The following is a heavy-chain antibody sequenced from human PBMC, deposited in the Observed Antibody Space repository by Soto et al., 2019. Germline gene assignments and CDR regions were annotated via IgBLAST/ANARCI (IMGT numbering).Heavy chain of an antibody. CDR1: GFTFSIYD. J-gene: IGHJ4*02. D-gene: IGHD3-16*01. V-gene: IGHV3-13*01. Sequence: GGSLRLSCAASGFTFSIYDFHWVRQATGKGLEWVSGIGTAGDTYYAGSVKGRFIMSRENAKNSLYLQMNSLRAGDTAVYYCTRGADGFDYWGQGTLVTVSS. CDR3: TRGADGFDY. CDR2: IGTAGDT.